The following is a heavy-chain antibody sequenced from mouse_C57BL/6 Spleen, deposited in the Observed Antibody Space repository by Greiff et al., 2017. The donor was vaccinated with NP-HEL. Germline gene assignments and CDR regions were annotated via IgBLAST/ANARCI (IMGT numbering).Heavy chain of an antibody. CDR3: ARAYPYDYDSGYYFDY. J-gene: IGHJ2*01. CDR2: IYPRDGST. D-gene: IGHD2-4*01. CDR1: GYTFTDHT. V-gene: IGHV1-78*01. Sequence: QVQLQQSDAELVKPGASVKISCKVSGYTFTDHTIHWMKQRPEQGLEWIGYIYPRDGSTKYNEKFKGKATLTADKSSSTAYMQLNSLTSEDSAVYFCARAYPYDYDSGYYFDYWGQGTTLTVSS.